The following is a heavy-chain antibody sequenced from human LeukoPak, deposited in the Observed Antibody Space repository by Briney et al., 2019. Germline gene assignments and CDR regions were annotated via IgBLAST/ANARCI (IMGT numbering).Heavy chain of an antibody. D-gene: IGHD6-19*01. J-gene: IGHJ3*01. Sequence: GGSLRLSCAASGFTFSDYAMSWGCQAPGKGLERVSGISGSAGITYYADSVKGRFSISRDYSKNTVYSQMNRLRDEDTAAYYCAKDLAYRSGWFLGAFDVWGQGTMVTVSS. V-gene: IGHV3-23*01. CDR1: GFTFSDYA. CDR2: ISGSAGIT. CDR3: AKDLAYRSGWFLGAFDV.